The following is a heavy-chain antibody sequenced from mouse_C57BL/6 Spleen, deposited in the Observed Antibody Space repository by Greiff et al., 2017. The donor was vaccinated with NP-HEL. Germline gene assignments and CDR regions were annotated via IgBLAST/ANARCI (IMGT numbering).Heavy chain of an antibody. D-gene: IGHD2-1*01. V-gene: IGHV1-22*01. J-gene: IGHJ3*01. CDR1: GYTFTSYW. CDR2: INPNNGGT. Sequence: EVQLQQPGAELVKPGASVKVSCKASGYTFTSYWMHWVKQRPGQGLEWIGYINPNNGGTSYNQKFKGKATLTVNKSSSTAYMELRSLTSEDSAVYYCASRLLWGAYWGQGTLVTVSA. CDR3: ASRLLWGAY.